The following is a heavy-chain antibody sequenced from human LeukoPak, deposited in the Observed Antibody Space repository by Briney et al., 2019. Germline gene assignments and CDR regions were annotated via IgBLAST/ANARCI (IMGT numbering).Heavy chain of an antibody. J-gene: IGHJ6*02. CDR3: ARDAFLYGWFAMYYYYYGMDV. CDR1: GFTFSSYS. D-gene: IGHD2/OR15-2a*01. CDR2: ISSSSSYT. Sequence: GGSLRLSCAASGFTFSSYSMNWVRQAPGKGLEWVSSISSSSSYTYYADSVKGRFTISRDNAKNSLYLQMNSLRAEDTAVYYCARDAFLYGWFAMYYYYYGMDVWGQGTTVTVSS. V-gene: IGHV3-21*01.